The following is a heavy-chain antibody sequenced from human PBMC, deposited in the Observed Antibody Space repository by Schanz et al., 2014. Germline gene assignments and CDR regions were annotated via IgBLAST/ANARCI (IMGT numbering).Heavy chain of an antibody. CDR1: GYTFTTYA. CDR2: ISVYTGNT. Sequence: QVQLVQSGAEVKKPGASVRVSCKASGYTFTTYAMSWVRQAPGQGLEWVGWISVYTGNTKYGQKVQGRVTMTADTSTNTAYMELRSLRSDDTAVYYCAKAEYDILTDSYSRLDPWGREPWSPSPQ. J-gene: IGHJ5*02. CDR3: AKAEYDILTDSYSRLDP. D-gene: IGHD3-9*01. V-gene: IGHV1-18*01.